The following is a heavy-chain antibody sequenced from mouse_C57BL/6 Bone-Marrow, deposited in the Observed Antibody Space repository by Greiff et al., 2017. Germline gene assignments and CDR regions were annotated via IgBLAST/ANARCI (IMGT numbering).Heavy chain of an antibody. CDR2: INPGSGGT. CDR3: ARSKNWDSWFAY. V-gene: IGHV1-54*01. CDR1: GYAFTNYL. J-gene: IGHJ3*01. D-gene: IGHD4-1*01. Sequence: QVQLQQSGAELVRPGTSVKVSCKASGYAFTNYLIEWVKQRPGQGLEWIGVINPGSGGTNYNEKFKGKATLTADTSSSTAYMQLSSLTSEDSAVYFGARSKNWDSWFAYWGQGALVTVSA.